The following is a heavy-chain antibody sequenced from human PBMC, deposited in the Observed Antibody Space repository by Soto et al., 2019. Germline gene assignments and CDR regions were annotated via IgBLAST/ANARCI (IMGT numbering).Heavy chain of an antibody. D-gene: IGHD2-15*01. J-gene: IGHJ3*02. CDR2: ISSSNRYI. Sequence: RRLSCAASGFNFSTYTMNWVRQAPGKGLEWVSSISSSNRYIYYADSVKGRFTISRDDAKNSLYLQMNSLRAEDTAVYYCARDRCSGGSCYRTYAFDIWGQGTLVTVSS. CDR3: ARDRCSGGSCYRTYAFDI. CDR1: GFNFSTYT. V-gene: IGHV3-21*06.